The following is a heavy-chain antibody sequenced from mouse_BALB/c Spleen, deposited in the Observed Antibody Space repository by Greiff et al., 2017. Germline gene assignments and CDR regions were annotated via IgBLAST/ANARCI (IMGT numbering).Heavy chain of an antibody. D-gene: IGHD2-10*01. CDR1: GFTFSSYG. CDR3: ARDAYYGNTWFAY. CDR2: INSNGGST. J-gene: IGHJ3*01. V-gene: IGHV5-6-3*01. Sequence: EVKLMESGGGLVQPGGSLKLSCAASGFTFSSYGMSWVRQTPDKRLELVATINSNGGSTYYPDSVKGRFTISRDNAKNTLYLQMSSLKSEDTAMYYCARDAYYGNTWFAYWGQGTLVTVSA.